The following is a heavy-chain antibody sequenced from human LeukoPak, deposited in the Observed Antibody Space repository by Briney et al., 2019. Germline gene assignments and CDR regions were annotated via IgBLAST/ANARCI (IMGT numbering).Heavy chain of an antibody. Sequence: SETLSLTCTVSGGSISSYYWSWIRQPPGKGLEWIGYIYTSGSTNYNPSLKSRVTISVDTSKNQFSLKLSSVTAADTAVYYCARVGRLYYYMDVWGKGTTVTVSS. V-gene: IGHV4-4*09. CDR3: ARVGRLYYYMDV. CDR1: GGSISSYY. J-gene: IGHJ6*03. CDR2: IYTSGST.